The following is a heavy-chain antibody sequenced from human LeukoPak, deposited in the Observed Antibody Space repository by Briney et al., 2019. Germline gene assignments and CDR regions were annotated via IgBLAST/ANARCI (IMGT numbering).Heavy chain of an antibody. Sequence: GGSLRLSCTDSGFTFSMYWMSWVRQAPGKGLEWLASIKPDGSAAIYVDSMKGRFTISRDNAKNTLYLQMNSLTVEDTAVYYCATHSDWRFDFWGQGTLVTVSS. V-gene: IGHV3-7*01. CDR2: IKPDGSAA. D-gene: IGHD6-19*01. CDR3: ATHSDWRFDF. J-gene: IGHJ4*02. CDR1: GFTFSMYW.